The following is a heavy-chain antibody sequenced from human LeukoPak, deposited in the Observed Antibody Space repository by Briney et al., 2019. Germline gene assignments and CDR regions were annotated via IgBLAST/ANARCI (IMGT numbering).Heavy chain of an antibody. CDR3: TTGEMDH. J-gene: IGHJ4*02. Sequence: GSLRLSCAGCGVAFSPHWMIWVRQATGKGLEWVAIINQDGTHKYYVDSVEGRFTISRDNARNSVYLQMTSLGAEDTAVYYCTTGEMDHWGQGTQVTVSS. D-gene: IGHD7-27*01. CDR1: GVAFSPHW. CDR2: INQDGTHK. V-gene: IGHV3-7*01.